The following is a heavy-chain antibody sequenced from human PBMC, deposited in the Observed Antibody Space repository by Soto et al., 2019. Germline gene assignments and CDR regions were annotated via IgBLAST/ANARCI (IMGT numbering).Heavy chain of an antibody. J-gene: IGHJ4*02. D-gene: IGHD3-10*01. Sequence: QVQLVQSGAEVKKPGSSVKVSCKASGGTFSSYTISWVRQAPGQGLEWMGRIIPILGIANYAQKFQGRVTITAEKSTSTAYMELSSLRSEDTAVYYCASPGVAMVRGYYFDYWGQGTLVTVSS. V-gene: IGHV1-69*02. CDR2: IIPILGIA. CDR1: GGTFSSYT. CDR3: ASPGVAMVRGYYFDY.